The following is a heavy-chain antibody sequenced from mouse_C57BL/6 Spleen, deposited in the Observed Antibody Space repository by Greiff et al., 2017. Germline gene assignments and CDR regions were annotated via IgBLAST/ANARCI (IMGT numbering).Heavy chain of an antibody. J-gene: IGHJ2*01. V-gene: IGHV1-15*01. CDR1: GYTFTDYE. D-gene: IGHD2-3*01. Sequence: VQLQESGAELVRPGASVTLSCKASGYTFTDYEMHWVKQTPVHGLEWIGAIDPETGGTAYNQKFKGKAILTADKSSSTAYMELRSLTSEDSAVYYCTRGAEGYYEGYGYWGQGTTLTVSA. CDR2: IDPETGGT. CDR3: TRGAEGYYEGYGY.